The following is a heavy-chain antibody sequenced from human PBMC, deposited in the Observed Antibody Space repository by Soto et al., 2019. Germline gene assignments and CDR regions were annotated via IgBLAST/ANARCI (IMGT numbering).Heavy chain of an antibody. CDR1: GFTVSSNY. V-gene: IGHV3-53*01. CDR3: ARVGGYDSSGYLYYFDY. D-gene: IGHD3-22*01. J-gene: IGHJ4*02. Sequence: PVGSLRLSCAASGFTVSSNYMSWVRQAPGKGLEWVSVIYSGGSTYYADSVKGRFTISRDNSKNTLYLQMNSLRAEDTAVYYCARVGGYDSSGYLYYFDYWGQGTLVTVSS. CDR2: IYSGGST.